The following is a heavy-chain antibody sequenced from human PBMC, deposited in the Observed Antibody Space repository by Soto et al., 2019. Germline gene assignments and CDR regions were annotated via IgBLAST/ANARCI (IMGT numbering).Heavy chain of an antibody. CDR2: ISYDGSNK. D-gene: IGHD2-15*01. CDR1: GFTFSSYG. CDR3: AKDRQLLPYYFDY. V-gene: IGHV3-30*18. Sequence: LRLSCAASGFTFSSYGMHWVRQAPGKGLEWVAVISYDGSNKYYADSVKGRFTISGDNSKNTLYLQMNSLRAEDTAVYYCAKDRQLLPYYFDYWGQGTLVTVSS. J-gene: IGHJ4*02.